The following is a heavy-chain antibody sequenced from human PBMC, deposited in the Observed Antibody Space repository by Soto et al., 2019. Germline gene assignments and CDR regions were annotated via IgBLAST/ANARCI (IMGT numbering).Heavy chain of an antibody. CDR3: ARGPITIFGVVIPSWWFDP. Sequence: ASVKVSCKASGYTFSIYTIHWVRQAPGKRLEWMGWINAGTGDTKFSQKFQGRVTITRDTSANTAYMELSSLRSADTAVYYCARGPITIFGVVIPSWWFDPWGQGTLVTVSS. J-gene: IGHJ5*02. V-gene: IGHV1-3*01. D-gene: IGHD3-3*01. CDR1: GYTFSIYT. CDR2: INAGTGDT.